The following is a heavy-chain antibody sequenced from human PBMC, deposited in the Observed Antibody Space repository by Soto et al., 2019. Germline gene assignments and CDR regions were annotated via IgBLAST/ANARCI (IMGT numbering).Heavy chain of an antibody. CDR2: ISDDGSYK. D-gene: IGHD2-2*01. J-gene: IGHJ3*02. CDR1: GFTFSSYG. V-gene: IGHV3-30*18. CDR3: AKAVEKAFDI. Sequence: GGSLRLSCAASGFTFSSYGMHWVRQAPGNGLEWVAVISDDGSYKDYSDSAKGRFTVSRDNSKSTLYLQMNSLRTEDTAVYYCAKAVEKAFDIWGQGVMVTVSS.